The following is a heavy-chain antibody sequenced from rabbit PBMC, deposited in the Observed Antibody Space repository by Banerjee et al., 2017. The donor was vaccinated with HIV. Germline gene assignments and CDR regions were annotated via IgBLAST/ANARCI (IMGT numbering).Heavy chain of an antibody. D-gene: IGHD1-1*01. V-gene: IGHV1S47*01. CDR2: IDLLFGTT. Sequence: QEQPKETGGGLVQPGGSLTLSCKASGFDFGRTGVSWVRQAPGKGLEWIGYIDLLFGTTYYANWVNGRFTISSHNAQNTLYLQLHSLTAADTATYFCVRGASGSGYYSLWGPGTLVTVS. J-gene: IGHJ4*01. CDR1: GFDFGRTG. CDR3: VRGASGSGYYSL.